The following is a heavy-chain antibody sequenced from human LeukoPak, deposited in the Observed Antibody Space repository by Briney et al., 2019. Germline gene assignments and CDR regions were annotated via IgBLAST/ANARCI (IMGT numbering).Heavy chain of an antibody. CDR2: IKPDGSQK. CDR1: GLSFSGTW. V-gene: IGHV3-7*01. CDR3: ASDLNGAGG. Sequence: GGSLRLSCATSGLSFSGTWMTWVRQAPGRGLECVANIKPDGSQKYYLDSVKGRFTVSRDNAKNSLYLQMNSLRVEDTAIYFCASDLNGAGGWGQGTLVTVSS. J-gene: IGHJ4*02. D-gene: IGHD4/OR15-4a*01.